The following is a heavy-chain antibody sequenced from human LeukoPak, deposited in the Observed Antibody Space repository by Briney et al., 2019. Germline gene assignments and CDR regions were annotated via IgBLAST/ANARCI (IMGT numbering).Heavy chain of an antibody. CDR2: IYTSGST. CDR3: ARDGGSKVVY. V-gene: IGHV4-61*02. D-gene: IGHD3-16*01. Sequence: SQTLSLTCTVSGDSISSGSYYWSWIRQHAGKGLEWIGRIYTSGSTNYNPSLKSRVTISVDTSKNQFSLKLSSVTGADTAVYYCARDGGSKVVYWGQGTLVTVSS. CDR1: GDSISSGSYY. J-gene: IGHJ4*02.